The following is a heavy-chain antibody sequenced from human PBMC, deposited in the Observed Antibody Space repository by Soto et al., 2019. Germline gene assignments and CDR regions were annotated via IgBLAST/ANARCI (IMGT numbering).Heavy chain of an antibody. CDR3: VRVLYDSGVVDF. D-gene: IGHD5-12*01. CDR1: GFTVSGYD. J-gene: IGHJ4*02. CDR2: IQTGGAT. Sequence: QLVESGGGLFQAGGSTRLSCLASGFTVSGYDMAWVRQAPGKGLEWASIIQTGGATYYTDSAQGRFTISRDNSRNTVYLQMSSLRVEDTGVYSCVRVLYDSGVVDFWGQGSPITVS. V-gene: IGHV3-53*01.